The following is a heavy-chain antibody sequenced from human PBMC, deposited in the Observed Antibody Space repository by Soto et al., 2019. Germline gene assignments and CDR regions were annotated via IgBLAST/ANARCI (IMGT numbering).Heavy chain of an antibody. CDR2: INAGNGNT. Sequence: ASVKVSCKASGYTFTSYAMHWVRQAPGQRLEWMGWINAGNGNTKYSQKFQGRVTITRDTSASTAYMELSSLRPEDTAVYYCARCAMTMIVAHRGRGFDPWGQRTLVTVSS. D-gene: IGHD3-22*01. V-gene: IGHV1-3*01. J-gene: IGHJ5*02. CDR1: GYTFTSYA. CDR3: ARCAMTMIVAHRGRGFDP.